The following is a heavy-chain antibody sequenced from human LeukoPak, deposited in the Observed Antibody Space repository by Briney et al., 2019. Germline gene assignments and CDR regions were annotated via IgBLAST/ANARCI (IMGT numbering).Heavy chain of an antibody. CDR3: ARGRRYYDSSGFAPFDY. V-gene: IGHV1-3*01. D-gene: IGHD3-22*01. CDR2: INAGNGNT. J-gene: IGHJ4*02. CDR1: GYTFTSYA. Sequence: ASVEVSCKASGYTFTSYAMHWVRQAPGQRLEWMGWINAGNGNTKYSQKFQGRVTITRDTSASTAYMELSSLRSEDTAVYYCARGRRYYDSSGFAPFDYWGQGTLVTVSS.